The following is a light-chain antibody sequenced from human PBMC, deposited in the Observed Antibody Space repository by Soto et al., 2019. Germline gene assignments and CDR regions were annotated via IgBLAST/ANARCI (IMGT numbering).Light chain of an antibody. Sequence: EIVLTQSPGTLSLSPGERATLSCRASQSVSSSYLAWYQQKPGQAPRLLIYDASTRATGIPDRISGRGSGTDFTLTSSRLEPEDFAVYYCQQYGSSPWTFGQGNRVEIK. CDR2: DAS. CDR1: QSVSSSY. J-gene: IGKJ1*01. V-gene: IGKV3-20*01. CDR3: QQYGSSPWT.